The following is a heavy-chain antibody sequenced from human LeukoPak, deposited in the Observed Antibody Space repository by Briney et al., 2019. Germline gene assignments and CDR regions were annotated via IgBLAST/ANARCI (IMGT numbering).Heavy chain of an antibody. D-gene: IGHD2-15*01. J-gene: IGHJ3*02. V-gene: IGHV1-2*02. CDR1: GYTFTGYY. CDR2: INPNSGGT. Sequence: ASVKVSCKASGYTFTGYYMHWVRQAPGQGLEWMGWINPNSGGTNYAQNFQGRVTITRDTSASTAYMELSSLRSEDTAVYYCAREGYCSGGSCILYAFDIWGQGTMVTVSS. CDR3: AREGYCSGGSCILYAFDI.